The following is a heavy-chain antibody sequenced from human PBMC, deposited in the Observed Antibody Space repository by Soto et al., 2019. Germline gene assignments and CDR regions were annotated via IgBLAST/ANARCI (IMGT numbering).Heavy chain of an antibody. V-gene: IGHV3-30-3*01. CDR1: GFTFSSYA. D-gene: IGHD6-13*01. CDR3: ARDRHRGVIAAAGAY. CDR2: ISYDGSNK. Sequence: VGSLRLSCAASGFTFSSYAMHWVRQAPGKGLEWVAVISYDGSNKYYADSVKGRFTISRDNSKNTLYLQMNSLRAEDTAVYYCARDRHRGVIAAAGAYWGQGTLVTVSS. J-gene: IGHJ4*02.